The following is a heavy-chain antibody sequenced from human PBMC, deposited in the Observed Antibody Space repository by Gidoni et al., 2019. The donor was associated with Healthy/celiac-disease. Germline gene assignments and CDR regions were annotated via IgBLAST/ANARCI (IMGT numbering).Heavy chain of an antibody. Sequence: QLQLQESGPGLVKPSETLSLTCTVSGGSISSSSYYWGWIRQPPGKGLEWIGSIYYSGSTYYNPSLKSRVTISVDTSKNQFSLKLSSVTAADTAVYYCARTMTTVVTPRSWVQGTLVTVSS. V-gene: IGHV4-39*01. CDR3: ARTMTTVVTPRS. CDR1: GGSISSSSYY. J-gene: IGHJ4*02. CDR2: IYYSGST. D-gene: IGHD4-17*01.